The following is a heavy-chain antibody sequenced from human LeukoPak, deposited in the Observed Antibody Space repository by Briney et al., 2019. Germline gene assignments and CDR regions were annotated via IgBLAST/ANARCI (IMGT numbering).Heavy chain of an antibody. CDR1: DRSISSYY. CDR2: IYYSGST. J-gene: IGHJ3*02. CDR3: ARHEMARWAFDI. D-gene: IGHD5-24*01. Sequence: SETLSLTCTVSDRSISSYYWSWIRQPPGKGLEWIGYIYYSGSTNYNPSLKSRVTISVDTSKDQFSLKLSSVTAADTAVYYCARHEMARWAFDIWGQGTMVTVSS. V-gene: IGHV4-59*08.